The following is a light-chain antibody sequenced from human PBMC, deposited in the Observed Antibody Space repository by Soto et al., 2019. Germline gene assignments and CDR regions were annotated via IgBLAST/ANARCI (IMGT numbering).Light chain of an antibody. Sequence: DIQMTQSPSSVCASIGDRVTITCRASQGISSWLAWYQQKPGKAPKLLIYAASSLQSGVPSRFSGSGSGTEFTLTISSLQPDDFATYYCQHYNSYSEAFGQGTKVDIK. CDR3: QHYNSYSEA. J-gene: IGKJ1*01. CDR2: AAS. V-gene: IGKV1D-16*01. CDR1: QGISSW.